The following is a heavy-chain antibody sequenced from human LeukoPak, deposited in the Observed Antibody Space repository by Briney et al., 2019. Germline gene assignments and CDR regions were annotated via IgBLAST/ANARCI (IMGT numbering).Heavy chain of an antibody. V-gene: IGHV3-30*02. D-gene: IGHD3-3*01. CDR3: AKASSNYDFWSGFDY. CDR2: IRYDGSNR. Sequence: PGGSLRLSCAASGFIFSTYVMHWVRQAPAKGLEWVTFIRYDGSNRNDADSVKGRFTISRDNSKNTLYLQMNSLRAEDTAVYYCAKASSNYDFWSGFDYWGQGTLVTVSS. J-gene: IGHJ4*02. CDR1: GFIFSTYV.